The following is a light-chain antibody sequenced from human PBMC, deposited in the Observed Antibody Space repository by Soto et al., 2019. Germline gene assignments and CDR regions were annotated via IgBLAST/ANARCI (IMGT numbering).Light chain of an antibody. J-gene: IGKJ5*01. CDR2: GAS. Sequence: EIVMTQSPATLSLSPGERATLSCRASQSVSSNLAWYQQKPGQAPRLLSYGASTRATGIPARFSGSGSGTKFSLTISSMQSVDFAVYYCQHYNNWLITFGQGTRLEIK. CDR1: QSVSSN. V-gene: IGKV3-15*01. CDR3: QHYNNWLIT.